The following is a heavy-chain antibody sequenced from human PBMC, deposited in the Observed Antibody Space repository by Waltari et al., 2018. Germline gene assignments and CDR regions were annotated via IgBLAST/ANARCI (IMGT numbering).Heavy chain of an antibody. CDR3: ARALSGSYYGYYYYMDV. CDR1: GGTFSSYA. CDR2: IIPIFGTA. V-gene: IGHV1-69*14. D-gene: IGHD1-26*01. J-gene: IGHJ6*03. Sequence: QVQLVQSGAEVKKPGSSVKVSCKASGGTFSSYAISWVRQAPGQGLEWMGGIIPIFGTANYAQKFQGRVTITADKSTSTAYMELSSLRSEDTAVYYCARALSGSYYGYYYYMDVWGKGTTVTVSS.